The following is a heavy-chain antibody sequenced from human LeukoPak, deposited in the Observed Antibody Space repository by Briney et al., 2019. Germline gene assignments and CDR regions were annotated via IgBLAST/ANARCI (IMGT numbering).Heavy chain of an antibody. D-gene: IGHD6-19*01. J-gene: IGHJ4*02. V-gene: IGHV3-23*01. CDR2: IFGSGGSA. CDR3: GKTTAGYSSGRFPGWPVDY. CDR1: GFTFNSYA. Sequence: GGSLRLSCAASGFTFNSYAMYWVRQAPGKGLEWISGIFGSGGSAHYADSVKGRFIISRDNSKNTLYLQMNSLRAEDTAVYYCGKTTAGYSSGRFPGWPVDYWGQGTLVTVSS.